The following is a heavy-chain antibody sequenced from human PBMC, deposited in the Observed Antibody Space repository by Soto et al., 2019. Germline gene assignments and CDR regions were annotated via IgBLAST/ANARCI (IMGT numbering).Heavy chain of an antibody. J-gene: IGHJ6*02. CDR2: ISGSGGST. CDR3: AKCRCSSTSCYLPYYYYGMDV. V-gene: IGHV3-23*01. Sequence: GGSLRLSCAASGFTFSSYAMSWVRQAPGKGLEWVSAISGSGGSTYYADSVKGRFTISRDNSKNTLYLQMNSLRAEDTAVYYCAKCRCSSTSCYLPYYYYGMDVWGQGTTVTVSS. D-gene: IGHD2-2*01. CDR1: GFTFSSYA.